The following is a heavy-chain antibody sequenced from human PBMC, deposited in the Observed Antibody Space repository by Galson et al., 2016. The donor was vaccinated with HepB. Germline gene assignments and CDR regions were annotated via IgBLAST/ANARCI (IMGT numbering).Heavy chain of an antibody. CDR2: IDYSGNT. D-gene: IGHD1-26*01. J-gene: IGHJ4*02. V-gene: IGHV4-34*01. CDR1: GGSFSAYF. Sequence: SETLSLTCAVNGGSFSAYFWTWIRQPPGKGLEWIGEIDYSGNTKYNPTLKGRFTMSVDTSKTQFSLKLSAVTAADTAVYYCARHLHTVGLVFWGQGTLVTVSS. CDR3: ARHLHTVGLVF.